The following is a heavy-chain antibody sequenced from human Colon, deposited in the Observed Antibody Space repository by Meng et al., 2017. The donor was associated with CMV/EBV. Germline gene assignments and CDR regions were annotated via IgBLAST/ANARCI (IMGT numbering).Heavy chain of an antibody. J-gene: IGHJ1*01. CDR1: YA. V-gene: IGHV1-69*05. CDR2: IVPSFAIL. D-gene: IGHD2-2*01. Sequence: YAFNWVRQTPGQGLEWIGGIVPSFAILRYAQRFQGRVSITTDESASNIDLELSSLRSDDTAVYHCASVERGYCSSNSCYNRYLHHWGQGTLVTVSS. CDR3: ASVERGYCSSNSCYNRYLHH.